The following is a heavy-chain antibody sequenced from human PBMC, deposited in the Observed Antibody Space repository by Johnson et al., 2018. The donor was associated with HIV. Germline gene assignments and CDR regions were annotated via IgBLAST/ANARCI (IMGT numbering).Heavy chain of an antibody. D-gene: IGHD3-10*01. CDR1: GFTVSSNY. J-gene: IGHJ3*02. V-gene: IGHV3-66*01. Sequence: VQLVESGGGLVQPGGSLRLSCAASGFTVSSNYMSWVRQAPGKGLEWVSVIYSGGSTIYYADSVKGRFTISRDNAKNSLYLQINSLRAEDTAVYYCATLMRETYYYGSGSHGAFDIWGQGTMVTVSS. CDR2: IYSGGSTI. CDR3: ATLMRETYYYGSGSHGAFDI.